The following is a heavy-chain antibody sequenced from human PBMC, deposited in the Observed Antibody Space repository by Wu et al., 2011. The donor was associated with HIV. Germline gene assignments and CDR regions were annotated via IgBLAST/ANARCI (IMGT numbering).Heavy chain of an antibody. V-gene: IGHV1-69*14. CDR2: IIPIFGTT. D-gene: IGHD3-3*01. Sequence: QVQLVQSGAEVEKPGSSVKVSCKASGGTFSSYAISWVRQAPGQGLEWMGGIIPIFGTTKYAQKFQGRVTITADKSTSTVYMELSSLRSEDTAVYYCARDAYYDFWSGPRYYYYYMTSGQRDTVTVSS. J-gene: IGHJ6*03. CDR1: GGTFSSYA. CDR3: ARDAYYDFWSGPRYYYYYMTS.